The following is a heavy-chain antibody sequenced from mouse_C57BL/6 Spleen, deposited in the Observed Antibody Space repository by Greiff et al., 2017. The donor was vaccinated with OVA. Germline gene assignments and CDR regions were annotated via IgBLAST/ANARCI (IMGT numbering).Heavy chain of an antibody. D-gene: IGHD4-1*01. CDR1: GYAFSSSW. V-gene: IGHV1-82*01. J-gene: IGHJ2*01. CDR3: ARSGTGFDY. CDR2: IYPGDGDT. Sequence: QVQLQQSGPELVKPGASVKISCKASGYAFSSSWMNWVKQRPGKGLEWIGRIYPGDGDTNYNGKFKGKATLTADKSSSTAYMQLSSLTSEDSAVYFCARSGTGFDYWGQGTTLTVSS.